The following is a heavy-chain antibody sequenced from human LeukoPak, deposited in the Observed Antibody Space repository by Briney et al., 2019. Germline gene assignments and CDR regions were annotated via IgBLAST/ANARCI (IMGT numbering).Heavy chain of an antibody. Sequence: SQTLSLTCTVSGGSISSGGYYWSWIRQHPRKGLEWIGYIYYSGSTYYNPSLKSRVTISVDTSKNQFSLKLSSVTAADTAVYYCARHEGGYNYAEYFDYWGQGTLVTVSS. CDR2: IYYSGST. V-gene: IGHV4-31*03. J-gene: IGHJ4*02. CDR3: ARHEGGYNYAEYFDY. CDR1: GGSISSGGYY. D-gene: IGHD5-24*01.